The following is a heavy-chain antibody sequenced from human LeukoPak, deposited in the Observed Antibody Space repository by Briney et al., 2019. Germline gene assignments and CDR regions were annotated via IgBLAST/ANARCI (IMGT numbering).Heavy chain of an antibody. J-gene: IGHJ4*02. Sequence: GASVKVSCKASGYTFTSYGISWVRQAPGQGREWMGWISAVNGNTNYAQKLQGRVTMTTDTSTSTAYMELRSLRSADTAVYYCARSPSNYDNSGYSYYFDYWGQGTLVTVSS. D-gene: IGHD3-22*01. V-gene: IGHV1-18*01. CDR1: GYTFTSYG. CDR3: ARSPSNYDNSGYSYYFDY. CDR2: ISAVNGNT.